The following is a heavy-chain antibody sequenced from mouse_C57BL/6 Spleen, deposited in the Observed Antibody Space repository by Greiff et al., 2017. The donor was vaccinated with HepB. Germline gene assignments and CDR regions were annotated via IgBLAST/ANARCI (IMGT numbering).Heavy chain of an antibody. V-gene: IGHV1-9*01. CDR2: ILPGSGST. D-gene: IGHD2-4*01. CDR3: AREGLYYDYDKGYAMDY. CDR1: GYTFTGYW. J-gene: IGHJ4*01. Sequence: QVQLQQSGAELMKPGASVKLSCKATGYTFTGYWIEWVKQRPGHGLEWIGEILPGSGSTNYNEKFKGKATFTADTSSNTAYMQLSSLTTEDSAIYYCAREGLYYDYDKGYAMDYWGQGTSVTVSS.